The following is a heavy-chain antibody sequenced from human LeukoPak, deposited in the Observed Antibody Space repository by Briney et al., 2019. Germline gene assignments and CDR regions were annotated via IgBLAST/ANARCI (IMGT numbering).Heavy chain of an antibody. V-gene: IGHV4-4*02. CDR2: IYHSGST. D-gene: IGHD3-10*01. J-gene: IGHJ6*04. Sequence: SGTLSLTCAVSGGSIRSSNWWSWVRQPQGRGLEWIGEIYHSGSTNYNPSLKSRVTISVDKSKNQFSLKLSSVTAADTAVYYCARVLGPGDMYYYHGMDVWGKGTTVTVSS. CDR1: GGSIRSSNW. CDR3: ARVLGPGDMYYYHGMDV.